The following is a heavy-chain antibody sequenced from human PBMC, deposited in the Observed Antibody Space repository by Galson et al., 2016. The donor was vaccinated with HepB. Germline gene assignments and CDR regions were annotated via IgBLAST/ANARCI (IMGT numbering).Heavy chain of an antibody. D-gene: IGHD3-9*01. CDR2: INTNTENP. Sequence: SVKVSCKASGYTFTNYAMHWVRQASGQGLEWLGWINTNTENPTYAQGFTGRFVFSLDTSVSTAYLQISSLGADDTAIYYCARVRIRYFDWLSQFDSNVFDIWGQGTMVTVPS. V-gene: IGHV7-4-1*02. J-gene: IGHJ3*02. CDR3: ARVRIRYFDWLSQFDSNVFDI. CDR1: GYTFTNYA.